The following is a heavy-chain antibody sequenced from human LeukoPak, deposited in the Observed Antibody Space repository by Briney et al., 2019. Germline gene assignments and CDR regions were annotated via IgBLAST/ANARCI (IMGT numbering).Heavy chain of an antibody. J-gene: IGHJ3*01. CDR1: GYNFTRHW. CDR3: ARHKYDSSGSVAAFDV. CDR2: VHTGDSDT. Sequence: RGESLKISCKGSGYNFTRHWIGWVRQMPGKGLEWMGIVHTGDSDTSYSPSFQGQVTISADKSISTAYLQWSSLKASDTAMYYCARHKYDSSGSVAAFDVWGQGTMVTVAS. V-gene: IGHV5-51*01. D-gene: IGHD3-22*01.